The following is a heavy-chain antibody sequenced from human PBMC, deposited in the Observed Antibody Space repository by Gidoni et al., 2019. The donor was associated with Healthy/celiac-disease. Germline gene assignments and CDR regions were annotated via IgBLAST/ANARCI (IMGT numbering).Heavy chain of an antibody. V-gene: IGHV4-30-4*01. D-gene: IGHD3-10*01. Sequence: QVQLQESGPGLVKPSQTLSLTCTVSGGSISSGDYYWSWIRQPPGKGLEWIGYIYYSGSTNYNPSLKSRVTISVDTSKNQFSLKLSSVTAADTAVYYCARGEYGSGSYFHYNWFDPWGQGTLVTVSS. CDR1: GGSISSGDYY. CDR2: IYYSGST. J-gene: IGHJ5*02. CDR3: ARGEYGSGSYFHYNWFDP.